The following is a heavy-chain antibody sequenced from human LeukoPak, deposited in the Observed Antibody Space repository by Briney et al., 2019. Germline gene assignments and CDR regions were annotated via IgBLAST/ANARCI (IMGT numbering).Heavy chain of an antibody. J-gene: IGHJ3*02. Sequence: SQTLSLTCTVSGGSISSGSYYWSWIRQPAGKGLEWIGRIYTSGSTNYNPSLQSRVAISVDTSKNQFSLKLTSVTAADTAVYYCARTVVPAAIGAFDIWGQGTMVTVSS. CDR3: ARTVVPAAIGAFDI. CDR2: IYTSGST. D-gene: IGHD2-2*01. CDR1: GGSISSGSYY. V-gene: IGHV4-61*02.